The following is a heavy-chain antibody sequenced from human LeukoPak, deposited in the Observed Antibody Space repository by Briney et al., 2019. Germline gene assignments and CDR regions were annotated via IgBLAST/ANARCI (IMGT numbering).Heavy chain of an antibody. CDR3: ARDIHSVAFDI. CDR1: GFTFSSYE. Sequence: PGGSLRLSCAASGFTFSSYEMNWVRQAPAKGLEWVSYISSSGSTIYYADSVKGRFTISRDNAKRSVYLQMNSLGVEDTAVYYCARDIHSVAFDIWGQGTMVTVSS. J-gene: IGHJ3*02. V-gene: IGHV3-48*03. CDR2: ISSSGSTI.